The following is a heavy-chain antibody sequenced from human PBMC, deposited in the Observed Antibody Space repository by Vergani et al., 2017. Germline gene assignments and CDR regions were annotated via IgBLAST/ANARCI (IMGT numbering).Heavy chain of an antibody. Sequence: EVQLVESGGGLVQPGGSLRLSCAASGFTFSSYWMSWVRQAPGKGLEWVANIKQDGSEKYYADSVKGRFTISRDNAKNSLYLQMNSLRAEDTAVYYCARDLGDSSGYFTPYDWEYWGQGTLVTVSS. CDR3: ARDLGDSSGYFTPYDWEY. D-gene: IGHD3-22*01. V-gene: IGHV3-7*01. CDR2: IKQDGSEK. CDR1: GFTFSSYW. J-gene: IGHJ4*02.